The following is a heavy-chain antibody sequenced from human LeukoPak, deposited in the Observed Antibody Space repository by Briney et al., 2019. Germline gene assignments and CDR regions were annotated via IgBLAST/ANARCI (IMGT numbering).Heavy chain of an antibody. V-gene: IGHV3-74*01. Sequence: GGSLRLSCAASGMTFSNHWKRGVRHVPGKGLVWVSLIKTDGRTTIYAHSVKGRFTISRDNGKSTLYLQMNSLRAEDTAIYYCTTGPSYGYEWWGQGTVVTVSS. J-gene: IGHJ4*02. CDR2: IKTDGRTT. CDR3: TTGPSYGYEW. D-gene: IGHD3-16*01. CDR1: GMTFSNHW.